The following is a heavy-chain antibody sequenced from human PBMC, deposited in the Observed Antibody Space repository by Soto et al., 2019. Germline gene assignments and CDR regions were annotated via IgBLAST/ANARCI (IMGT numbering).Heavy chain of an antibody. D-gene: IGHD2-2*01. CDR2: IYHTGNT. Sequence: SETLSLTXTVSGGSISDDSYWSWIRQTPGKGLEWIGYIYHTGNTYYNPSLRSRVSISVDKSKSQFSLKLISVTAADTAVYFCARDEYQLLSSVSWFDSWGQGTLVTVSS. V-gene: IGHV4-30-4*01. CDR1: GGSISDDSY. J-gene: IGHJ5*01. CDR3: ARDEYQLLSSVSWFDS.